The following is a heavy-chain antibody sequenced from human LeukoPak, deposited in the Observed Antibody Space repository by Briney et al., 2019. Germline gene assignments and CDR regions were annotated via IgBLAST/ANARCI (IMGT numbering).Heavy chain of an antibody. CDR3: ARDYVDYYYGMDV. D-gene: IGHD3-16*01. V-gene: IGHV1-46*01. CDR1: GYTFTSYY. J-gene: IGHJ6*02. CDR2: INPSGGST. Sequence: ASVKVSCKASGYTFTSYYMHWVRQAPGQGLEWMGIINPSGGSTSYAQKFQGRVTMTRDTSISTAYMELSRLRSDDTAVYYCARDYVDYYYGMDVWGQGTTVTVSS.